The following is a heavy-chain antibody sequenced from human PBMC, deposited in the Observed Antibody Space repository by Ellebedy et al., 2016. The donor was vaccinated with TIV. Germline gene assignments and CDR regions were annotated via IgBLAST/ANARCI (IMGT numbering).Heavy chain of an antibody. CDR2: ISGSATIT. CDR3: AKGYCSTGICYTDY. D-gene: IGHD2-8*01. V-gene: IGHV3-23*01. Sequence: GGSLRLSCAASGFTFSNYAMSWVRQAPGKGLEWVSAISGSATITFCPDSVRGRFTISRDNSKNTLFLQMSSLRAEDTAMYYCAKGYCSTGICYTDYWGQGTLVTVSS. CDR1: GFTFSNYA. J-gene: IGHJ4*02.